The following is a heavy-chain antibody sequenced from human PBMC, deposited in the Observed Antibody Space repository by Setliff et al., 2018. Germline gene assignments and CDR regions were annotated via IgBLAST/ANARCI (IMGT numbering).Heavy chain of an antibody. CDR1: GYTFTSYG. D-gene: IGHD6-13*01. CDR2: ISAYNGNT. V-gene: IGHV1-18*01. J-gene: IGHJ4*02. Sequence: ASVKVSCKASGYTFTSYGISWVRQAPGQGLEWMGWISAYNGNTNYAQKLQGRVTMTTDTSTSTAYMELRGLRSDDTAVYYCARGAYSSSWYVGGVYGYWGQGTLVTVSS. CDR3: ARGAYSSSWYVGGVYGY.